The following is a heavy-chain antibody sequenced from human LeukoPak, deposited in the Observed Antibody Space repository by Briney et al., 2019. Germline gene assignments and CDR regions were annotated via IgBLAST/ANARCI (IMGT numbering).Heavy chain of an antibody. J-gene: IGHJ4*02. Sequence: GGSLRLSCAASGFTFSSYSMNWVRQAPGKGLEWVSYISSSSSTIYYADSVKGRFTISRDNAKNSLYLQMNSLRAEDTAVYYCARAGIAARGYFDYWGQGTLVTVSS. CDR3: ARAGIAARGYFDY. V-gene: IGHV3-48*04. CDR2: ISSSSSTI. CDR1: GFTFSSYS. D-gene: IGHD6-6*01.